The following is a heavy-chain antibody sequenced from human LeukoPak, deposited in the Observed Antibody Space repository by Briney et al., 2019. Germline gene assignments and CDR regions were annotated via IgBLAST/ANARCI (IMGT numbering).Heavy chain of an antibody. CDR3: AKLAASETGEGS. J-gene: IGHJ5*02. Sequence: GASVKLSCKASGYTFTSNHIHCVRKAPGQGLEWMGVINPSGDSTSYAQKFQGRVTMTRDTSTSTVYMELSSLRSEDTAIYYCAKLAASETGEGSWGQGTLVTVSS. CDR1: GYTFTSNH. D-gene: IGHD6-13*01. CDR2: INPSGDST. V-gene: IGHV1-46*01.